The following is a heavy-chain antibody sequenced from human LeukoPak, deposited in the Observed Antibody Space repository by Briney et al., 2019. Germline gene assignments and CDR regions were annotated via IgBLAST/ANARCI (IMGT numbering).Heavy chain of an antibody. J-gene: IGHJ6*03. D-gene: IGHD3-9*01. CDR1: GLTFSSYE. Sequence: PGGSLRLSCAASGLTFSSYEMNWVRQAPGKGLEWVSYISSSGSTIYYADSVKGRFTISRDNAKNSLYLQMNSLRAEDTAVYYCARDLRNDILTGYYYYYYMDVWGKGTTVTISS. V-gene: IGHV3-48*03. CDR2: ISSSGSTI. CDR3: ARDLRNDILTGYYYYYYMDV.